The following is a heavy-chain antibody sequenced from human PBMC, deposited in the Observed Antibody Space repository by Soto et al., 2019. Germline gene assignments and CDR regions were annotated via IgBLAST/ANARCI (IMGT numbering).Heavy chain of an antibody. V-gene: IGHV3-9*01. CDR1: GFTFDDYA. CDR3: AKDIWIAAVGGRGFDY. J-gene: IGHJ4*02. Sequence: GGSLRLSCAASGFTFDDYAMHWVRQAPGKGLEWVSGISWNSGSIGYADSVKGRFTISRDNAKNSLYLQMNSLRAEDTALYYCAKDIWIAAVGGRGFDYWGQGTLVTVSS. CDR2: ISWNSGSI. D-gene: IGHD6-13*01.